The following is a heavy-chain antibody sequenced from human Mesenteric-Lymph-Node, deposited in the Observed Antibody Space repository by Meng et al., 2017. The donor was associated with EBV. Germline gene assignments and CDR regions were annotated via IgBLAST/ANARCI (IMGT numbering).Heavy chain of an antibody. CDR1: SDSSSSTSYH. V-gene: IGHV4-39*07. D-gene: IGHD4-17*01. Sequence: LPRHESGRGLVRPSGTLSLICTVSSDSSSSTSYHWGWIRQPPGKGLEWIGSIYYSGTTYFNPSLESRVSISVDTSKNQFSLKLSSVTAADTAVYYCATGLYGDYALVNWGQGTLVTVSS. J-gene: IGHJ4*02. CDR3: ATGLYGDYALVN. CDR2: IYYSGTT.